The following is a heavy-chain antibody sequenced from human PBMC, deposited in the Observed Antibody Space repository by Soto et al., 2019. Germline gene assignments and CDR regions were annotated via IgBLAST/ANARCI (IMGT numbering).Heavy chain of an antibody. CDR2: IISGGSRV. CDR3: ARERSSKGGLDV. Sequence: GGSLRLSCAASRFTFSHDWMNWVRQGPGKGLEWIARIISGGSRVTYADSVEGRFTITRDNAKNMLFLEMHSLTVEDTAVYYCARERSSKGGLDVWGQGTTVTVSS. D-gene: IGHD6-6*01. J-gene: IGHJ6*02. V-gene: IGHV3-74*01. CDR1: RFTFSHDW.